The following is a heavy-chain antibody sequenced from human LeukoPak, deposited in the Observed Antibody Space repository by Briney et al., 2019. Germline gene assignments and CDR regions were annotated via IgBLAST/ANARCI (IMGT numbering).Heavy chain of an antibody. D-gene: IGHD6-19*01. CDR1: GYIFINYG. CDR2: ISGYNGNT. Sequence: GASVKASCKASGYIFINYGISWVRQAPGQGLEWMGWISGYNGNTNYAQKLQGRVTMTTDTSTSTAYMELRSLRSDDTAVYYCARDLSSGWTTDWGQGTLVTVSS. V-gene: IGHV1-18*01. CDR3: ARDLSSGWTTD. J-gene: IGHJ4*02.